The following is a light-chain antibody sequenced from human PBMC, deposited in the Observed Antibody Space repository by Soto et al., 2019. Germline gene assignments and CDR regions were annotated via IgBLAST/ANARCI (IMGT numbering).Light chain of an antibody. J-gene: IGKJ1*01. V-gene: IGKV1-5*03. CDR2: KAS. Sequence: DIQMTQSPSTLSASVGDRVTITCRASQSISSWLAWYQQKPGKAPKLLIYKASSLESGVPSRFSGSGSGTEFTLTISSLQPDDFATYYCQQYTSYSGTFGQGTKVEIK. CDR3: QQYTSYSGT. CDR1: QSISSW.